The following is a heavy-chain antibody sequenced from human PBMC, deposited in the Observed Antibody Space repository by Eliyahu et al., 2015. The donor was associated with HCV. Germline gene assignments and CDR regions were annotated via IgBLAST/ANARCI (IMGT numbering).Heavy chain of an antibody. J-gene: IGHJ4*02. CDR1: GFXFSXXG. Sequence: QVQLVESGGGVVQPGRSLXLSXAXXGFXFSXXGMHWVRRAPGKGLEWVAVISYDGSNKYYADSVKGRFTISRDNSKNTLYLQMNSLRAEDTAVYYCAKARGEWLVRYYFDYWGQGTLVTVSS. CDR2: ISYDGSNK. CDR3: AKARGEWLVRYYFDY. V-gene: IGHV3-30*18. D-gene: IGHD6-19*01.